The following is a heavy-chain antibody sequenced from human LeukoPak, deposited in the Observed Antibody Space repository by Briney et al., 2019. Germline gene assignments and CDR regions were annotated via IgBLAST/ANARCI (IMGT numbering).Heavy chain of an antibody. J-gene: IGHJ3*02. D-gene: IGHD4-17*01. CDR3: ARGKTTVTVGHAFDI. CDR2: IYYSGST. V-gene: IGHV4-31*03. Sequence: SQTLSLTCTVSGGSISSGGYYWSWIRQHPGKGLEWIGYIYYSGSTYYNPSLKSRVTISVDTSKNQFSLKLSSVTAADTAVYYCARGKTTVTVGHAFDIWGQGTMVTVSS. CDR1: GGSISSGGYY.